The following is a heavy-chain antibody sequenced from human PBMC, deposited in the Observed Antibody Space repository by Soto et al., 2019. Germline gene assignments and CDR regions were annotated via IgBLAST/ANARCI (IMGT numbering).Heavy chain of an antibody. CDR3: ARAGSSGWSIDY. CDR2: IIPIFGTA. CDR1: GGTFSSYA. Sequence: SVKVSCKASGGTFSSYAISWVRQAPGQGLEWMGGIIPIFGTANYAQKFQGRVTITADKSTSTAYMELSSLRSEDTAVYYCARAGSSGWSIDYWGQGTLVTVSS. J-gene: IGHJ4*02. D-gene: IGHD6-19*01. V-gene: IGHV1-69*06.